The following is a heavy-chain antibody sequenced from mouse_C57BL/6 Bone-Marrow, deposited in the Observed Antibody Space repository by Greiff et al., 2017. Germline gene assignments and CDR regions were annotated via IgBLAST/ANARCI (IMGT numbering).Heavy chain of an antibody. CDR3: ARHSGYYDV. D-gene: IGHD1-3*01. CDR2: ISSGGSYT. V-gene: IGHV5-6*01. Sequence: EVHLVESGGDLVKPGGSLKLSCAASGFTFSSYGMSWVRQTPDKRLEWVATISSGGSYTYYPDSVKGRITITRDNAKNTLDLQRSSLKSEDTAMYYCARHSGYYDVGGTGTTVTVSS. CDR1: GFTFSSYG. J-gene: IGHJ1*03.